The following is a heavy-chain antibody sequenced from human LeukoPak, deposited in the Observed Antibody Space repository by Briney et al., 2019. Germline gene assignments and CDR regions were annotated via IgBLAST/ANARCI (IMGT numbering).Heavy chain of an antibody. V-gene: IGHV4-39*07. CDR3: ARGIVTYCGGDCSDDAFDI. J-gene: IGHJ3*02. CDR2: VFYTGNT. D-gene: IGHD2-21*02. CDR1: GGSISTTAYY. Sequence: SETLSLTCTVSGGSISTTAYYWGWIRQPPGKGLEWIGSVFYTGNTFYNPSLKSRVTISVDTSKNQFSLKLSSVTAADTAVYYCARGIVTYCGGDCSDDAFDIWGQGTMVTVSS.